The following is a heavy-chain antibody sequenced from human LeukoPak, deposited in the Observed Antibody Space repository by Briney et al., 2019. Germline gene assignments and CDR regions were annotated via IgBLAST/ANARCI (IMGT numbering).Heavy chain of an antibody. V-gene: IGHV3-23*01. Sequence: GGSLRLSCAASGFTFSSYAMSWVRQAPGKGLEWVSLISDSGGSTYYADSVKGRFTISRDNAKNSLYVQMNSLRDEDTAVYFCARARYYCDSSGYYFDYWGQGTLVTVSS. D-gene: IGHD3-22*01. CDR1: GFTFSSYA. CDR3: ARARYYCDSSGYYFDY. J-gene: IGHJ4*02. CDR2: ISDSGGST.